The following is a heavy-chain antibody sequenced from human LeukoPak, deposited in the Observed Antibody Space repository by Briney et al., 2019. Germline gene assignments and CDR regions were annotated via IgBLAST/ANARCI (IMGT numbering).Heavy chain of an antibody. V-gene: IGHV1-69*13. CDR1: GGTFSSYA. J-gene: IGHJ1*01. Sequence: SVTVSCKASGGTFSSYAISWVRQAPGQGLEWMGGIIPIFGTANYAQKFQGRVTITADESTSTAYMELSSLRSEDTTVYYCASRRMDSSGWPQAEYFQHWGQGTLVTVSS. CDR3: ASRRMDSSGWPQAEYFQH. CDR2: IIPIFGTA. D-gene: IGHD6-19*01.